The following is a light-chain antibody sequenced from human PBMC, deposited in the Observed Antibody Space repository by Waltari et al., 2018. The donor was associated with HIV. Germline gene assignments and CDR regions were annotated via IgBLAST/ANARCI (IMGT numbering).Light chain of an antibody. CDR1: RSHVGGFNY. CDR2: DVN. CDR3: SSYTSSNTLYV. J-gene: IGLJ1*01. V-gene: IGLV2-14*03. Sequence: QSALTQPASVSGSPGQPITIPCTGTRSHVGGFNYVSWYQQHPGKAPKLMIYDVNNRPSGISNRFSGSKSGNTASLTISGLQAEDEADYYCSSYTSSNTLYVFGTGTKVTVL.